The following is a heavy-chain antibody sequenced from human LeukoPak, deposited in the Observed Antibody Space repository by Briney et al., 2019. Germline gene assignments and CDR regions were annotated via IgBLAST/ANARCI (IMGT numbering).Heavy chain of an antibody. CDR1: GGSFSGYY. CDR3: ARGTPHYYDSSGYYYFWYFDL. V-gene: IGHV4-34*01. Sequence: SETLSLTCAVYGGSFSGYYWSWIRQPPGKGLEWIGEINHSGSTNYNPSLKSRATISVDTSKNQFSLKLSSVTAADTAVYYCARGTPHYYDSSGYYYFWYFDLWGRGTLVTVSS. J-gene: IGHJ2*01. CDR2: INHSGST. D-gene: IGHD3-22*01.